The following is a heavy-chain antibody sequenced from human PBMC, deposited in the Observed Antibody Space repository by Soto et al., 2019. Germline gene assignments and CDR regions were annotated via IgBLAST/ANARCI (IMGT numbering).Heavy chain of an antibody. D-gene: IGHD3-22*01. CDR2: INAGNGNT. CDR1: GYTFTTYT. V-gene: IGHV1-3*01. Sequence: ASVKVSCKASGYTFTTYTMHWVRQAPGQRLEWMGWINAGNGNTKYSQKFQGRVTITRDTSASTAYMELSSLRSEDTAVYYCAIKILYYYDTSGFKDAFYICGQGTMVTVSS. J-gene: IGHJ3*02. CDR3: AIKILYYYDTSGFKDAFYI.